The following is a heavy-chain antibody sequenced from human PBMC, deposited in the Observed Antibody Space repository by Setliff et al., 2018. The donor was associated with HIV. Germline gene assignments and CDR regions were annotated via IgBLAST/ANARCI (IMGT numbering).Heavy chain of an antibody. CDR3: ARPIRAAAGNDAFHV. V-gene: IGHV1-69*13. CDR1: GGTFSSYA. J-gene: IGHJ3*01. Sequence: SVKVSCKTSGGTFSSYAISWVRQAPGQGLEWVGGIIPMFDAPNYAQKFQGRVTITADESTSTAYMELSSLRSEDSAVYFCARPIRAAAGNDAFHVWGQGTMVTVSS. CDR2: IIPMFDAP. D-gene: IGHD6-13*01.